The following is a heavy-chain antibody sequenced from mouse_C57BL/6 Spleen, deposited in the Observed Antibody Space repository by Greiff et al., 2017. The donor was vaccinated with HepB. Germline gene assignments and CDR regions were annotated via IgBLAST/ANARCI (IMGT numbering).Heavy chain of an antibody. J-gene: IGHJ3*01. CDR2: ISYDGSN. D-gene: IGHD1-1*01. Sequence: EVHLVESGPGLVKPSQSLSLTCSVTGYSITSGYYWNWIRQFPGNKLEWMGYISYDGSNNYNPSLKNRISITRDTSKNQFFLKLNSVTTEDTATYYCAITTVSPFAYWGQGTLVTVSA. V-gene: IGHV3-6*01. CDR3: AITTVSPFAY. CDR1: GYSITSGYY.